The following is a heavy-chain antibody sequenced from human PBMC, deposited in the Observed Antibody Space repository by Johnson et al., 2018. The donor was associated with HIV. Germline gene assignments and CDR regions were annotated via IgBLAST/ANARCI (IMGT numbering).Heavy chain of an antibody. D-gene: IGHD4-17*01. J-gene: IGHJ3*01. Sequence: VQLVESGGGLVKPGGSLRLSCAASGFTFSDHYMTWVRQAPGKGLEWVSGINWNGGSTGYADSVKGRFTISRDNAKNSLCLQMHSLRAEDTAFYYCARDEGDYGDSITDDAFDFWGQGTMVTVSS. V-gene: IGHV3-20*04. CDR2: INWNGGST. CDR3: ARDEGDYGDSITDDAFDF. CDR1: GFTFSDHY.